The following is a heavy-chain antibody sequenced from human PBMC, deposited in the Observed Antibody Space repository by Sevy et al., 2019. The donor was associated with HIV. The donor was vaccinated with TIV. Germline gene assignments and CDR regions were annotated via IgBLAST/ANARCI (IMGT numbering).Heavy chain of an antibody. D-gene: IGHD3-22*01. Sequence: SETLSLTCTVSGGSISSYYWSWIRQPPGKGLEWIGYIYYSGSTNYNPSLKSRVTISVDTSKNQFSLKLSSVPAAETAVYYCARFDYYDSSGYYYDYWGQGTLVTVSS. CDR3: ARFDYYDSSGYYYDY. V-gene: IGHV4-59*01. CDR1: GGSISSYY. CDR2: IYYSGST. J-gene: IGHJ4*02.